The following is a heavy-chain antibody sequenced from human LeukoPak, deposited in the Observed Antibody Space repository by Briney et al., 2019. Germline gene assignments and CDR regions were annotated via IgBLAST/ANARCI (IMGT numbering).Heavy chain of an antibody. CDR2: ISYDGSNK. D-gene: IGHD3-22*01. Sequence: GGTLRLSCAASGFTFSSYAMHWVRQAPGKGLEWVAVISYDGSNKYYADSVKGRFTISRDNSKNTLYLQMNSLRAEDTAVYYCASHGGGYYRHVDYWGRGTLVTVSS. V-gene: IGHV3-30-3*01. CDR3: ASHGGGYYRHVDY. CDR1: GFTFSSYA. J-gene: IGHJ4*02.